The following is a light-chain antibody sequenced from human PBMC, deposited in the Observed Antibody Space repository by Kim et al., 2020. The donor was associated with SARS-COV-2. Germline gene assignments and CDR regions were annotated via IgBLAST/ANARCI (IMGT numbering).Light chain of an antibody. CDR2: GAL. CDR3: QLYNNWPLT. Sequence: VSPGERASLSCRASQSISRYLAWYQQKPGQTPRLVIYGALTRATGIPDRFSGSGSGTEFTLTISSLQSEDFAVYYCQLYNNWPLTFGGGTKVDIK. CDR1: QSISRY. J-gene: IGKJ4*01. V-gene: IGKV3-15*01.